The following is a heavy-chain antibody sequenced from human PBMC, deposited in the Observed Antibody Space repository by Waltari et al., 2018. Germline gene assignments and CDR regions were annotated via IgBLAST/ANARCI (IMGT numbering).Heavy chain of an antibody. Sequence: EVQLVESGGVVVQPGGSLRLSCAASGFTFDDYTMHWVRQAPGKGLEWVSLISWDGGSTYYADSVKGRFTISRDNSKNSLYLQMNSLRTEDTALYYCAKGELGGFDYWGQGTLVTVSS. CDR3: AKGELGGFDY. CDR1: GFTFDDYT. CDR2: ISWDGGST. J-gene: IGHJ4*02. D-gene: IGHD7-27*01. V-gene: IGHV3-43*01.